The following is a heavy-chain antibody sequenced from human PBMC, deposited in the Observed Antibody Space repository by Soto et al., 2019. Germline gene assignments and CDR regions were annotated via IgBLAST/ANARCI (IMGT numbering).Heavy chain of an antibody. CDR1: GFTFSSYG. V-gene: IGHV3-30*18. D-gene: IGHD3-16*01. Sequence: QVQLEESGGGVVQPGRSLRLSCAASGFTFSSYGMHWVRQAPGKGLEWVADISYDGTSTDFADSVKGRFTISRDNSKNALFLEMNSLRAEDTAVYYCAKDLGGGWIPDYLDHWGQGTLVTVSS. J-gene: IGHJ4*02. CDR2: ISYDGTST. CDR3: AKDLGGGWIPDYLDH.